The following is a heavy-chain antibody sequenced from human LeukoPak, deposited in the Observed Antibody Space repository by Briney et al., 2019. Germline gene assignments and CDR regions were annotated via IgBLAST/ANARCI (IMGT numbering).Heavy chain of an antibody. CDR1: GFTFSSYA. CDR2: ISGSGGST. J-gene: IGHJ4*02. V-gene: IGHV3-23*01. D-gene: IGHD3-10*01. CDR3: AKDHDVLLWFGDFGFFDY. Sequence: GGSLRLSCAASGFTFSSYAMSWVRQAPGKGLEWVSAISGSGGSTYYADSVKGRFTISRDNSKNTLYLQMNSLRAEDTAVYYCAKDHDVLLWFGDFGFFDYWGQGTLVTVSS.